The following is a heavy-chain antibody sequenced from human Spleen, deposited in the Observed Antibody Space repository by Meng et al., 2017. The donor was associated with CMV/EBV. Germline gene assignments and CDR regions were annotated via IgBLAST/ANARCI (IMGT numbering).Heavy chain of an antibody. D-gene: IGHD7-27*01. Sequence: GGSLRLSCAASGFTFSSYAMSWVRQAPGKGLEWVSAISGSGGSTYYADSVKGRFTISRDNSKNTLYLQMNSLRAEDTAVYYCARPGRVTGGAFDIWGQGTMVTVSS. V-gene: IGHV3-23*01. CDR3: ARPGRVTGGAFDI. J-gene: IGHJ3*02. CDR2: ISGSGGST. CDR1: GFTFSSYA.